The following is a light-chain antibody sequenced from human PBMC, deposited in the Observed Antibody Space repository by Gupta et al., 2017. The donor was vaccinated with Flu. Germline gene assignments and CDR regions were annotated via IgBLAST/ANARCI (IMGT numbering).Light chain of an antibody. CDR1: TLSKQY. V-gene: IGLV3-25*03. Sequence: SYELTPPPPASVSPGQPARITCSGDTLSKQYSYWYQQKPGPAPVLVIYKDTKRPSWVPERFSGSSSGTTVALTISGVHAEDEAAYYCQSADSTGTYVVFGGGTKLTVL. J-gene: IGLJ2*01. CDR3: QSADSTGTYVV. CDR2: KDT.